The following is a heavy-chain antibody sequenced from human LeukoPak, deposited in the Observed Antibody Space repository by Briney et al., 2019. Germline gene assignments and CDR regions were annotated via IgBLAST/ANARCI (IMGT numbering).Heavy chain of an antibody. V-gene: IGHV1-3*01. J-gene: IGHJ4*02. CDR2: INAGNGNT. CDR3: ARDSLLWFGELFYQFDY. Sequence: GASVKVSCKASGYTFISYAMHWVRQAPGQRLEWMGCINAGNGNTKYSQKFQGRVTITRDTSASTAYMELSRLRSEDTAVYYCARDSLLWFGELFYQFDYGGQGTLVTVSS. D-gene: IGHD3-10*01. CDR1: GYTFISYA.